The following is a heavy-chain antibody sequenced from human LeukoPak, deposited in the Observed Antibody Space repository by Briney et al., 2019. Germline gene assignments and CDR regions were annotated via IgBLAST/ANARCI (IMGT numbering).Heavy chain of an antibody. CDR1: GFTFSSYA. CDR2: ISGSGGST. Sequence: GGSLTLSCAASGFTFSSYAMSWVRQAPGNGLEWVSAISGSGGSTYYADSVKGRFTISRDNSKNTLYLQMNSLRAEDTAVYYCAKDSRSSSDPFDYWGQGTLVIVSP. V-gene: IGHV3-23*01. CDR3: AKDSRSSSDPFDY. D-gene: IGHD6-6*01. J-gene: IGHJ4*02.